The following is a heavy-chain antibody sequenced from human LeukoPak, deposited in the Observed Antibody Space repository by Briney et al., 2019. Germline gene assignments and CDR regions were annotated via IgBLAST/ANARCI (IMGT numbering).Heavy chain of an antibody. CDR1: GGSVSSGTYY. D-gene: IGHD3-16*02. CDR2: INHSGST. CDR3: ARGRGYDYVWGSYRSLKPFDY. J-gene: IGHJ4*02. Sequence: SETLSLTCTVSGGSVSSGTYYWSWIRQPPGKGLEWIGEINHSGSTNYNPSLKSRVTISVDTSKNQFSLKLSSVTAADTAVYYCARGRGYDYVWGSYRSLKPFDYWGQGTLVTVSS. V-gene: IGHV4-61*01.